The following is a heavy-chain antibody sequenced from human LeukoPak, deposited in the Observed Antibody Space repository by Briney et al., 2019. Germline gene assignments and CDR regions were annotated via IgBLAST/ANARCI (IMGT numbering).Heavy chain of an antibody. CDR1: GFTFSSYA. Sequence: PGGSLRLSCAASGFTFSSYAMSWVRQAPGKGLEWVSAISGSGGSTYYADSVKGRFTISRDNSKNTLYLQMNSLRAEDTAVYYCAKFESSYYYDSSGFIYWGQGTLVTVSS. CDR3: AKFESSYYYDSSGFIY. CDR2: ISGSGGST. V-gene: IGHV3-23*01. J-gene: IGHJ4*02. D-gene: IGHD3-22*01.